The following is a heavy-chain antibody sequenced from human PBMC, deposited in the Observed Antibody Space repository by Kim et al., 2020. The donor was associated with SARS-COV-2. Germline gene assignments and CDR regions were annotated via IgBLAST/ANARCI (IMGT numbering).Heavy chain of an antibody. Sequence: SETLSLTCTVSGGSISSYYWSWIRQPPGKGLEWIGYIYYSGSTNYNPSLKSRVTISVDTSKNQFSLKLSSVTAADTAVYYCARTSPSRGPQDWYFDLWGRGTLVTVSS. CDR1: GGSISSYY. D-gene: IGHD3-16*01. J-gene: IGHJ2*01. CDR2: IYYSGST. CDR3: ARTSPSRGPQDWYFDL. V-gene: IGHV4-59*01.